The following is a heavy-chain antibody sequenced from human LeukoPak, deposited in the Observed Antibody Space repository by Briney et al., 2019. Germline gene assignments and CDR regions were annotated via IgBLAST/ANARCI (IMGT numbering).Heavy chain of an antibody. CDR2: IYYSGST. CDR3: ARAVEKVVVTAFYWYFDL. D-gene: IGHD2-21*02. V-gene: IGHV4-59*01. Sequence: SETLSLTCTVSGGSISSYYWSWIRQPPGKGLEGIGYIYYSGSTNYNPSLKSRVTISVDTSKNQFSLKLSSVTAADTAVYYCARAVEKVVVTAFYWYFDLWGRGTLVTVSS. CDR1: GGSISSYY. J-gene: IGHJ2*01.